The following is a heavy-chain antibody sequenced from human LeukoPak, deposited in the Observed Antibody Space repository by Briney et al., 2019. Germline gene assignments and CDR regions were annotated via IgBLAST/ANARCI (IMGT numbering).Heavy chain of an antibody. V-gene: IGHV3-15*01. J-gene: IGHJ6*02. CDR1: GFTFSNAW. Sequence: GGSLRLSCAASGFTFSNAWMSWVRQAPGKGLEWVGRIKSKTDGGTTDYAAPVKGRFTISRDDSKNTLYLQMNSLKTEDTAVYYCTTVRYSSSWTVYYYYYGMDVWGQGTTVTVPS. CDR2: IKSKTDGGTT. D-gene: IGHD6-13*01. CDR3: TTVRYSSSWTVYYYYYGMDV.